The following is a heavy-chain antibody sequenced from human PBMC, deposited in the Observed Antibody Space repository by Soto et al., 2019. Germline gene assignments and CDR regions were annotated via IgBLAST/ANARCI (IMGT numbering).Heavy chain of an antibody. Sequence: PSQTLSLTCAISGDSVSSNSATWNWIRQSPSRGLEWLGRTYYRSKWYSDYAVSVKSRITINSDTSKNQLSLQLNSVTPEDTAVYYCARAAYSGSYQGYFDYWGKGPLVTVSS. CDR2: TYYRSKWYS. V-gene: IGHV6-1*01. CDR1: GDSVSSNSAT. D-gene: IGHD1-26*01. J-gene: IGHJ4*02. CDR3: ARAAYSGSYQGYFDY.